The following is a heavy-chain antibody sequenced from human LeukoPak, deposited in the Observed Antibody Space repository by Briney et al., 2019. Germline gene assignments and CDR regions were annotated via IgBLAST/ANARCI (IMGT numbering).Heavy chain of an antibody. CDR2: INPSGGST. CDR1: GYTFTSYY. D-gene: IGHD3-10*01. CDR3: ARIMGRRDRGYYFDY. J-gene: IGHJ4*02. Sequence: ASVKVSCKASGYTFTSYYMHWVRQASGQGLEWRGIINPSGGSTSYAQKFQGRVTMTRDTSTSTVYMELSSLRSEDTAVYYCARIMGRRDRGYYFDYWGQGTLVTVSS. V-gene: IGHV1-46*01.